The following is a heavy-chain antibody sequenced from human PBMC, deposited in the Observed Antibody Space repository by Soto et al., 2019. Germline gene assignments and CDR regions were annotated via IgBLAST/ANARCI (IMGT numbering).Heavy chain of an antibody. CDR1: GGSISSGYYY. V-gene: IGHV4-30-4*01. CDR2: IYYSGST. D-gene: IGHD5-12*01. CDR3: ARIVATIYFDY. Sequence: SETLSLTCTVSGGSISSGYYYWSWIRQPPGKGLEWIGYIYYSGSTYYNPPLKSRVTMSVDTSKNQFSLKLSSVTAADTAVYYCARIVATIYFDYWGQGTLVTVSS. J-gene: IGHJ4*02.